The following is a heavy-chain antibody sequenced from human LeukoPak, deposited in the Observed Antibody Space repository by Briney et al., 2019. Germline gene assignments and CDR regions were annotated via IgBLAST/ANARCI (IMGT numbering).Heavy chain of an antibody. CDR2: ISYDGSNK. D-gene: IGHD6-19*01. CDR1: GFTFSSYR. J-gene: IGHJ4*02. Sequence: GGSLRPSCAASGFTFSSYRMHWVRQAPGKGLEWVAVISYDGSNKYYADSVKGRFTISRDNSKSTLYLQMNSLRAEDTAVYYCAKDGGGWTGFDYWGQGTLVTVSS. CDR3: AKDGGGWTGFDY. V-gene: IGHV3-30*18.